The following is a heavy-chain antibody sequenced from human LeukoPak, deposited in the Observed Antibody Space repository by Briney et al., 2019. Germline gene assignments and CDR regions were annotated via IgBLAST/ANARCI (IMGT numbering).Heavy chain of an antibody. Sequence: GGSLRLSCSASGFTFSSYAMHWVRQAPGKGLEYVSAISSNGGSTYYADSVKGRFTISRDNSKNTLYLQMSSLRAEDMAVYYCVKDYNWNIFHYWGQGTLVTVSS. J-gene: IGHJ4*02. V-gene: IGHV3-64D*09. D-gene: IGHD1/OR15-1a*01. CDR1: GFTFSSYA. CDR3: VKDYNWNIFHY. CDR2: ISSNGGST.